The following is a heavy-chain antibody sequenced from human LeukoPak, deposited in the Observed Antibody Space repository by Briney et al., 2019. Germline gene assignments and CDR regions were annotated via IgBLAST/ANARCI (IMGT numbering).Heavy chain of an antibody. CDR3: ASMVPAGYFDY. CDR2: IYYSGGT. CDR1: GGSISAYC. V-gene: IGHV4-59*01. J-gene: IGHJ4*02. Sequence: SETLSLTCTVSGGSISAYCWSWIRQPPGKGLQWIGYIYYSGGTNYNPSLKSRVTISVDTSKNQFSLKLNSVTAADTAVYYCASMVPAGYFDYWGQGNLVTVSS. D-gene: IGHD2-2*01.